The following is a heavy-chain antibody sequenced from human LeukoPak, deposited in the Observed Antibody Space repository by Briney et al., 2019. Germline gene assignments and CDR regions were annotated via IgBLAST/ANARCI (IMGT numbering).Heavy chain of an antibody. CDR2: INPNSGGT. Sequence: ASVKVSCKASGCTFTGSYMNWVRQAPGQGLEWMGWINPNSGGTYYAQKFQDRVTMTRDTSISTAYMELSSLTSDDTGVYYCARTTVTNSRFDYWGQGTLVTVSS. CDR3: ARTTVTNSRFDY. CDR1: GCTFTGSY. J-gene: IGHJ4*02. D-gene: IGHD4-17*01. V-gene: IGHV1-2*02.